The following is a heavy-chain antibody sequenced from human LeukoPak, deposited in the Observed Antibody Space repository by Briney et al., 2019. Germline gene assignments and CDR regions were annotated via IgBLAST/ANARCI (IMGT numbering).Heavy chain of an antibody. CDR2: IYSGGST. J-gene: IGHJ6*03. D-gene: IGHD2-15*01. V-gene: IGHV3-53*01. CDR3: ARAACSGVSCYGADFYYYMDV. CDR1: RFFVSDNY. Sequence: GGSLTLSCAASRFFVSDNYMAWVRQAPEKGLEWVSTIYSGGSTYYARSVEGRFVISRDTSKNSFFLQMDGLRVEDTAVYFCARAACSGVSCYGADFYYYMDVWGEGTTVTVSS.